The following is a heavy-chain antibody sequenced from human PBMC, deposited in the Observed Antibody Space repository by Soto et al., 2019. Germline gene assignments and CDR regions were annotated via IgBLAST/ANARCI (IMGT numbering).Heavy chain of an antibody. CDR2: IYHSGST. Sequence: SETLSLTCAVSGGCISGGGYSRSWIRQPPGKGLEWIGYIYHSGSTNYNPSLKSRVTISVDTSKNQFSLKLSSVTAADTAVYYCARALFGKLTVYYYNLAVWRKGTTV. D-gene: IGHD3-10*02. CDR1: GGCISGGGYS. J-gene: IGHJ6*03. V-gene: IGHV4-30-2*01. CDR3: ARALFGKLTVYYYNLAV.